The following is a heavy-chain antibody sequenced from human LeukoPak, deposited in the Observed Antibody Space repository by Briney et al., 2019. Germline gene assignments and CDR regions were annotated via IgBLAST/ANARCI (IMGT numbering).Heavy chain of an antibody. V-gene: IGHV4-59*01. CDR1: GDSISNYY. CDR3: ARGRCRNSGCRPYFDY. J-gene: IGHJ4*02. Sequence: PSETLSLTCTVSGDSISNYYWSWIRQPPGKGLEWIGYINYSESTNYNPSLKSRVTISTDTSKSQFSLNLRSVTAEDTGIYYCARGRCRNSGCRPYFDYWGQGTQVTVSS. CDR2: INYSEST. D-gene: IGHD3-22*01.